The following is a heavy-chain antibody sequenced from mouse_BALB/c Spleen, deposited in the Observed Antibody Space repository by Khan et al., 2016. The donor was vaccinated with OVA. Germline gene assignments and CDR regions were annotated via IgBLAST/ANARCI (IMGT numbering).Heavy chain of an antibody. J-gene: IGHJ2*01. CDR1: GYSITSDYA. CDR2: ISYSGNT. V-gene: IGHV3-2*02. D-gene: IGHD1-1*02. CDR3: ARVDGGDFDY. Sequence: QLEESGPGLVKPSQSLSLTCTVTGYSITSDYAWNWIRQFPGNKLEWLGYISYSGNTNYNPSLKSRISVTRDTSKNQFFLQLNSVTTEDTATYYFARVDGGDFDYWGHGTTLPVSS.